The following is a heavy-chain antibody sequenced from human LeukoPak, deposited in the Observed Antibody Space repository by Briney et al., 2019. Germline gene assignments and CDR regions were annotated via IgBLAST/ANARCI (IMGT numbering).Heavy chain of an antibody. J-gene: IGHJ6*03. V-gene: IGHV3-64*01. CDR1: GFTFSSYA. CDR2: ISSNGGST. CDR3: ARDEGMGV. Sequence: PGGSLRLSCAASGFTFSSYAMHWVRQAPGKGLEYVSAISSNGGSTYYANSVKGRFTISRDNSKNTLYLQMGSLRAEDMAVYYCARDEGMGVWGKGTTVTVSS.